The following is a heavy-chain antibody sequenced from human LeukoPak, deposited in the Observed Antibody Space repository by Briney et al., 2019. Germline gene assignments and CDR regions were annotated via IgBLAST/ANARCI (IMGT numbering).Heavy chain of an antibody. J-gene: IGHJ5*02. D-gene: IGHD3-22*01. Sequence: QPGGSLRLSCAASGFTFSSYWMHWVRHAPGKGLVWVSRINSDGSSTSYADSVKGRFTISRDNTKNTLYLQMNSLRAEDTAVFYCARDAPYYDSSGYSPTNNWFDPWGQGTLVTVSS. V-gene: IGHV3-74*01. CDR1: GFTFSSYW. CDR3: ARDAPYYDSSGYSPTNNWFDP. CDR2: INSDGSST.